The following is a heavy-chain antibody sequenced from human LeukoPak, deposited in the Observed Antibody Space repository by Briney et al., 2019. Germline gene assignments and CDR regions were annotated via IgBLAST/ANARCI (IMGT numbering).Heavy chain of an antibody. CDR3: ARDPYDILTGYYQYHFDY. CDR2: IYYSGST. J-gene: IGHJ4*02. D-gene: IGHD3-9*01. V-gene: IGHV4-39*02. CDR1: GGSISSSSYY. Sequence: SETLSLTCTASGGSISSSSYYWGWIRQPPGKGLEWIGSIYYSGSTYYNPSLKSRVTISVDTSKNQFSLKLSSVTAADTAVYYCARDPYDILTGYYQYHFDYWGQGTLVTVSS.